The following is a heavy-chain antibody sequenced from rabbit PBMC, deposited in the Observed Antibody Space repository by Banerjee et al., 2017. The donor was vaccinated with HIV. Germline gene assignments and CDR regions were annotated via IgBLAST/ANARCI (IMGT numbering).Heavy chain of an antibody. CDR1: GLSFSSSYY. Sequence: QEQLEESGGDLVKPGTSLTLTCTASGLSFSSSYYMCWVRQAPGKGLEWIGCIYIGSGSTYYASWAKGRFTISKTSSTTVTLQMTSLTAADTATYFCARRNGYFKLWGQGTLVTVS. CDR2: IYIGSGST. V-gene: IGHV1S45*01. J-gene: IGHJ4*01. CDR3: ARRNGYFKL.